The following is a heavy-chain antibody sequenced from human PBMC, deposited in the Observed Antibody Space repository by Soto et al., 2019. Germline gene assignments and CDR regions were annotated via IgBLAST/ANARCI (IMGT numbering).Heavy chain of an antibody. V-gene: IGHV3-64D*06. CDR2: GSTNGGTS. D-gene: IGHD5-12*01. CDR3: VEEHASRDGYVTQPGS. J-gene: IGHJ5*02. CDR1: GFTFSIYA. Sequence: GGSLRLSCSASGFTFSIYAMHWVRQAQGQGLEYVSAGSTNGGTSYYADSVQSRFTISRDNSSNTQYLQMKSPRPEDAAVYYYVEEHASRDGYVTQPGSWGLGTLVTVSS.